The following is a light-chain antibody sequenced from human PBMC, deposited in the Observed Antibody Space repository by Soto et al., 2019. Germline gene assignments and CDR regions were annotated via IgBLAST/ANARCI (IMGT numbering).Light chain of an antibody. CDR2: EVS. CDR1: SSDVGAYNY. Sequence: QSVLTQPASVSESARQSITISCTGTSSDVGAYNYVSWYQQHPGKAPKLMIYEVSNRPSGVSNRFSGSKSDNTASLTISGLQAEDEADYYCSSYTSSSTLVFGTGTKLTVL. J-gene: IGLJ1*01. CDR3: SSYTSSSTLV. V-gene: IGLV2-14*01.